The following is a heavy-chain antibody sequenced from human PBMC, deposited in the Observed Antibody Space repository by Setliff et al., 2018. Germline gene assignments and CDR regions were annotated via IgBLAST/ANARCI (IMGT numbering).Heavy chain of an antibody. CDR2: INHSGST. J-gene: IGHJ4*02. CDR3: ARGPRYSGSYYVNY. Sequence: NPSETLSLTCAVYGGSFSGYYWSWIRQPPGKGLEWIGEINHSGSTNYNPSLKSRVTISVDTSKTQFSLKLSSVTAADTAVYYCARGPRYSGSYYVNYWGQGTLVTVSS. D-gene: IGHD1-26*01. CDR1: GGSFSGYY. V-gene: IGHV4-34*01.